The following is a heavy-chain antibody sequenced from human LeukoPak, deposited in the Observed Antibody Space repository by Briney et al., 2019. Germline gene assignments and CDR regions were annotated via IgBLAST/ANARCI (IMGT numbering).Heavy chain of an antibody. V-gene: IGHV3-30*18. Sequence: GRSLRLSCAASGFTFSSYGMHWVRQAPGKGLEWVAVISYDGSNKYYADSVKGRFTISRDNSKNTLYLQMNSLRAEDTAVYYCAKNYYDSSATPDYWGQGTLVTVSS. CDR2: ISYDGSNK. CDR3: AKNYYDSSATPDY. CDR1: GFTFSSYG. J-gene: IGHJ4*02. D-gene: IGHD3-22*01.